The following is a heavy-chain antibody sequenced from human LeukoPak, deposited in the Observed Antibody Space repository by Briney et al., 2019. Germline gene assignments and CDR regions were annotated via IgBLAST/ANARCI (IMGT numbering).Heavy chain of an antibody. CDR2: IYPDDSDT. Sequence: GESLRISCKGSGYSFTSYWIGWVRQMPGKGLEWMGIIYPDDSDTKYSPSFQGQVTISADKSISTAYLQWSSLKASDTAMYYCARLAFCTNAVCFSNYYYCMDVWGRGTTVTVSS. J-gene: IGHJ6*03. CDR3: ARLAFCTNAVCFSNYYYCMDV. CDR1: GYSFTSYW. V-gene: IGHV5-51*03. D-gene: IGHD2-8*01.